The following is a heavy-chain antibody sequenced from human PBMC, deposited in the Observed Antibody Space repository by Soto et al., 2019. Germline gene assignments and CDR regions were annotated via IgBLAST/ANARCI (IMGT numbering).Heavy chain of an antibody. CDR1: GFTVSSNY. CDR2: ISGSGGST. Sequence: GGSLILSCAASGFTVSSNYMSWVRQAPGKGLEWVSAISGSGGSTYYADSVKGRFTISRDNSKNTLYLQMNSLRAEDTAVYYCAKVSRRAAALDYWGQGTLVTVSS. V-gene: IGHV3-23*01. J-gene: IGHJ4*02. D-gene: IGHD6-13*01. CDR3: AKVSRRAAALDY.